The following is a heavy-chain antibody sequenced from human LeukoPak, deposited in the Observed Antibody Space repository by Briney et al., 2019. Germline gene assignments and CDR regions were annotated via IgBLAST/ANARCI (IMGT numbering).Heavy chain of an antibody. CDR1: GGSISSSSYY. CDR3: ARQRVLLRYFDWLVSWFDP. Sequence: PSETLFLTCTVSGGSISSSSYYWGWIRQPPGKGLEWIGSIYYSGSTYYNPSLKSRVTISVDTSKNQFSLKLSSVTAADTAVYCCARQRVLLRYFDWLVSWFDPWGQGTLVTVSS. V-gene: IGHV4-39*01. D-gene: IGHD3-9*01. J-gene: IGHJ5*02. CDR2: IYYSGST.